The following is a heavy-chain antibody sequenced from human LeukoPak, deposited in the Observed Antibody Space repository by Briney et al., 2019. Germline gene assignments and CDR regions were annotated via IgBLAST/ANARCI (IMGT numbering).Heavy chain of an antibody. V-gene: IGHV3-7*01. CDR3: ARDRPYCSGGSCYSSYFQH. CDR2: IKQDGSEK. CDR1: GFTFSSYW. Sequence: GGSLRLSCAASGFTFSSYWMSWVRQAPGKGLEWVANIKQDGSEKYYVDSVKGRFTISRDNAKNSLYLQMNRLRAEDTAVYYCARDRPYCSGGSCYSSYFQHWGQGTLVTVSS. J-gene: IGHJ1*01. D-gene: IGHD2-15*01.